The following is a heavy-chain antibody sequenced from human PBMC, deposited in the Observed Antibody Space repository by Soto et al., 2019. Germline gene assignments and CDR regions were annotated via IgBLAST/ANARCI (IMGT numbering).Heavy chain of an antibody. CDR3: ARTALGWFDP. CDR2: IFYSGRSGST. D-gene: IGHD2-21*02. V-gene: IGHV4-59*01. Sequence: PSETLSLTCSVSGGSISSYYWSWIRQPPGKGLEWIGYIFYSGRSGSTNYNPSLKSRVTISVDTSKNQFSLKLSSVTAADTAVYYCARTALGWFDPWGQGTLGTVSA. CDR1: GGSISSYY. J-gene: IGHJ5*02.